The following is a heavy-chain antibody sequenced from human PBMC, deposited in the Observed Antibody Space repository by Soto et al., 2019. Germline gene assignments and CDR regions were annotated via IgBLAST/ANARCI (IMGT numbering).Heavy chain of an antibody. CDR2: IKQDGSEK. CDR3: ASLIVVVPAAMIP. J-gene: IGHJ5*02. D-gene: IGHD2-2*01. V-gene: IGHV3-7*01. Sequence: GGSLRLSCAASGFTFSSYWMSWVRQAPGKGLEWVANIKQDGSEKYYVDSVKGRFTISRDNAKNSLYLQMDSLRAEDTAVYYCASLIVVVPAAMIPWGQGTLVTVSS. CDR1: GFTFSSYW.